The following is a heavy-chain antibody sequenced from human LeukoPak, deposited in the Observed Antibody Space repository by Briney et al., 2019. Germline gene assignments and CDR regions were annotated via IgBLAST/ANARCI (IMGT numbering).Heavy chain of an antibody. CDR1: GFTFSSYS. D-gene: IGHD6-13*01. V-gene: IGHV3-21*01. J-gene: IGHJ4*02. Sequence: GGSLRLSCAASGFTFSSYSMNWVRQAPGKGLEWVSSISSSSSYIYYADSVKGRFTISRDNAKNSLYLQMNSLRAEDTAVYYCARDFRVPGIAAAGPFDYWGQGTLVTVSS. CDR3: ARDFRVPGIAAAGPFDY. CDR2: ISSSSSYI.